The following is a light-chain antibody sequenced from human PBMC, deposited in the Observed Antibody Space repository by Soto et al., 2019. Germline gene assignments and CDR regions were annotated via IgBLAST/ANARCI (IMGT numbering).Light chain of an antibody. CDR1: SSDVAAYNY. V-gene: IGLV2-8*01. CDR3: SSYAGSNTLV. Sequence: QSVLTQPASVSGSPGQSITISCTGTSSDVAAYNYVSWYQQHPGKAPKLIIYEVTKRPSGVPDRFSGSKSGNTASLTVSGLQTEDEAEYYCSSYAGSNTLVFGTGTKVTVL. CDR2: EVT. J-gene: IGLJ1*01.